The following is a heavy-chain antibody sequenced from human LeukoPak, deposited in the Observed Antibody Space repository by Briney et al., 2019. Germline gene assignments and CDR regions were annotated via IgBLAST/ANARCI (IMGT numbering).Heavy chain of an antibody. D-gene: IGHD3-22*01. CDR1: GGSISSSSYY. Sequence: SETLSLTCTVSGGSISSSSYYWGWIRQPPGKGLEWIGSIYYSGSTYYNPSLKSRVTISVDTSKNRFSLKLSSVTAADTAVYYCARPPADYYDSSGYSPRGYAFDIWGQGTMVTVSS. CDR2: IYYSGST. CDR3: ARPPADYYDSSGYSPRGYAFDI. J-gene: IGHJ3*02. V-gene: IGHV4-39*01.